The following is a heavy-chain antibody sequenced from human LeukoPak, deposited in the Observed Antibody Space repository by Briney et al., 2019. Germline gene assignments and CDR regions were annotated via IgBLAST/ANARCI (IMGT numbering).Heavy chain of an antibody. CDR1: GGSISSYY. D-gene: IGHD1-14*01. Sequence: SETLSLTCTVAGGSISSYYWSWIRQPAGKGREGIGRIYTSGSTNYNPSLKSRVTISVDTSKNQFSLKLSSVTAADTAVYYCARAYNVPDAFAIWGQGTMVTVSS. J-gene: IGHJ3*02. CDR2: IYTSGST. CDR3: ARAYNVPDAFAI. V-gene: IGHV4-4*07.